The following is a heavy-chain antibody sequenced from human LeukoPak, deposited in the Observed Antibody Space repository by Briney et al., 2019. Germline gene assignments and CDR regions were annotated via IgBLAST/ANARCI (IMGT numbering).Heavy chain of an antibody. D-gene: IGHD2-15*01. Sequence: SVKVSCKASGGTFSSYTISWVRQAPGQGLEWMGRIIPILGIANYAQKFQGRVTITADKSTSAAYMELSSLRSEDTAVYYCARDVSCSGGSCQTDWFDPWGQGTLVTVSS. CDR1: GGTFSSYT. V-gene: IGHV1-69*04. CDR3: ARDVSCSGGSCQTDWFDP. J-gene: IGHJ5*02. CDR2: IIPILGIA.